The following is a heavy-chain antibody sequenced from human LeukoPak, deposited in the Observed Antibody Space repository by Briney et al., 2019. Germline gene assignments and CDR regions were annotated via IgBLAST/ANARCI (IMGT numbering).Heavy chain of an antibody. D-gene: IGHD2-2*01. Sequence: SETLSLTCTVSGGSISSYQWSWIRQPPGKGLEWIAYLYYSGNTNYNPSLKSRLTLSVDTSKNQFSLKLNSVIAADTALYCCARHGSTSLHYAFDIWGQGTMVTVSS. CDR3: ARHGSTSLHYAFDI. CDR2: LYYSGNT. CDR1: GGSISSYQ. J-gene: IGHJ3*02. V-gene: IGHV4-59*01.